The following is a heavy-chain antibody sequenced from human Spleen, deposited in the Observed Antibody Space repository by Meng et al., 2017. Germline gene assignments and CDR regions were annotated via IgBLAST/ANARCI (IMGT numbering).Heavy chain of an antibody. J-gene: IGHJ5*01. CDR1: GGSISSYY. Sequence: QVQLQESGPGLVKPSETLSLTCTVSGGSISSYYWSWIRQPPGKGLEWIGYIYYSGTTYSNSSLKSRVTISLDTSRNQFSLKLTSVTAADTAVYYCSRRINTAGGWFDSWGQGTLVTVSS. D-gene: IGHD5-18*01. V-gene: IGHV4-59*04. CDR2: IYYSGTT. CDR3: SRRINTAGGWFDS.